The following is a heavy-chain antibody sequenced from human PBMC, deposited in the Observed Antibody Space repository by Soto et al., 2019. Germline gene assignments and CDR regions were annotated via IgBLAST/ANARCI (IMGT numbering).Heavy chain of an antibody. J-gene: IGHJ5*02. CDR2: INAGNGNT. V-gene: IGHV1-3*01. Sequence: ASVKVSCKASGYTFTSYAMHWVRQAPGQRLEWMGWINAGNGNTKYSQKFQGRVTITRDTSASTAYMEMSSLRSEDTAVYYCARGVAGPLHWFDPWGQGTLVTVSS. CDR3: ARGVAGPLHWFDP. D-gene: IGHD6-19*01. CDR1: GYTFTSYA.